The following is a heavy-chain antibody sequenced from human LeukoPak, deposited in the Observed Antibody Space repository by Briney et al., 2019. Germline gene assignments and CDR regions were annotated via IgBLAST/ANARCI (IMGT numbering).Heavy chain of an antibody. D-gene: IGHD5-12*01. CDR1: GGSISSRSYY. CDR2: IYYSGST. CDR3: ASHVMNGYDSHFDY. J-gene: IGHJ4*02. Sequence: SETLSLTCTVSGGSISSRSYYWGWIRQPPGKGLEWIGSIYYSGSTYYNPSLKSRVTISVDTSKNQFSPKLSSVTAADTAVYYCASHVMNGYDSHFDYWGQGTLVTVSS. V-gene: IGHV4-39*01.